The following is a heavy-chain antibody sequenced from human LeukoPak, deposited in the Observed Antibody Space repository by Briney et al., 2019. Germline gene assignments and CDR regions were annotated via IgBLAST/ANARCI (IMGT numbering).Heavy chain of an antibody. CDR1: GFTFSSYA. V-gene: IGHV3-23*01. CDR2: ISGSGGST. CDR3: ARVSVSDLNAFDI. J-gene: IGHJ3*02. D-gene: IGHD3-16*02. Sequence: GGSLRLSCAASGFTFSSYAMSWVRQAPGKGLEWVSAISGSGGSTYYADSVKGRFTISRDNSKNTLYLQMNSLRAEDTAVYYCARVSVSDLNAFDIWGQGTMVTVSS.